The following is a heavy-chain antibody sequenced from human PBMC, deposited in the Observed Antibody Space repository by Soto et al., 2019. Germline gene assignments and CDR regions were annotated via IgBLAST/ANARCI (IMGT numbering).Heavy chain of an antibody. CDR1: GFTVSSNY. V-gene: IGHV3-53*01. D-gene: IGHD1-1*01. Sequence: EVQLVESGGGLIQPGGSLRLSCAASGFTVSSNYMTWVRQAPGKGLEWVSVIYSSSNTHYADSVNGRFTISRDNSKNTLYLQMNSLRAEDTAMYYCARTTNTDGLDYWGHGTLVTVSS. J-gene: IGHJ4*01. CDR2: IYSSSNT. CDR3: ARTTNTDGLDY.